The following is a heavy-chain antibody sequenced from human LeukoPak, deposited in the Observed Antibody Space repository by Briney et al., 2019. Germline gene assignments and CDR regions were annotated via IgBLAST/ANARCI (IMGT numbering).Heavy chain of an antibody. CDR2: IIPIFGTA. V-gene: IGHV1-69*06. D-gene: IGHD3-22*01. J-gene: IGHJ3*02. Sequence: ASVKVSCKASGGTFSSYAISWVRQAPGQGLEWMGGIIPIFGTANYAQKFQGRVTITADKSTSTAYMELSSLRSEDTAVYYCARDSRDYYDSSGLYAFDIWGQGTMVTVSS. CDR1: GGTFSSYA. CDR3: ARDSRDYYDSSGLYAFDI.